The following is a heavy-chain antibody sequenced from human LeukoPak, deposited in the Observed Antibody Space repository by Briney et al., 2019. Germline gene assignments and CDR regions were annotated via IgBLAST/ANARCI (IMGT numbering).Heavy chain of an antibody. Sequence: SETLSLTCTVSGDSMTGSTYYWGWIRQPPGKGLEWIGSMYYSGSTYYNPSLKSRVTMSADTSKNQVSLHLRSVTATDTAVYYCARQYYDSTGYYYFDYWGQGTLVTVSS. CDR1: GDSMTGSTYY. CDR3: ARQYYDSTGYYYFDY. D-gene: IGHD3-22*01. J-gene: IGHJ4*02. V-gene: IGHV4-39*01. CDR2: MYYSGST.